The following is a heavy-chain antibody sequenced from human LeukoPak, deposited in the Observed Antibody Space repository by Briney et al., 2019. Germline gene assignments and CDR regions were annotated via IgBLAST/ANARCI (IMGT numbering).Heavy chain of an antibody. CDR1: GYTLTELS. CDR2: FDPEDGET. CDR3: ASWYIVHRSYYFDY. J-gene: IGHJ4*02. D-gene: IGHD6-13*01. V-gene: IGHV1-24*01. Sequence: GASVKVSCKVSGYTLTELSMHWVRQAPGKGLEWMGGFDPEDGETIYAQKFQGRVTMTEDTSTDTAYMELSSLRSEDTAVYYCASWYIVHRSYYFDYWGQGTLVTVSS.